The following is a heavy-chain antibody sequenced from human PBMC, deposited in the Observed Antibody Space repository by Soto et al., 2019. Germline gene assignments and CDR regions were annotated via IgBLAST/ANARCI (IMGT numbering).Heavy chain of an antibody. CDR1: GFTFSSYA. Sequence: GGSLRLSCAASGFTFSSYAMSWFRQAPGKGLEWVSAISGSGGSTYYADSVKGRFTISRDNSKNTLYLQMNSLRAEDTAVYYCAKGLYSGYDFYSVGIDYWGQGTLVTVSS. J-gene: IGHJ4*02. V-gene: IGHV3-23*01. CDR3: AKGLYSGYDFYSVGIDY. CDR2: ISGSGGST. D-gene: IGHD5-12*01.